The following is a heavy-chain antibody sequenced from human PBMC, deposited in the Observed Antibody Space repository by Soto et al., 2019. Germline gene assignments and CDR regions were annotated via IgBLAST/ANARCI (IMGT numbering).Heavy chain of an antibody. CDR3: AKEINSGYDSDYYYYMDV. V-gene: IGHV3-23*01. CDR2: ISGSGGST. J-gene: IGHJ6*03. D-gene: IGHD5-12*01. CDR1: GFTFRNYT. Sequence: GALRLSCAASGFTFRNYTLSWVRQAPGKGLEWVSAISGSGGSTYYADSVKGRFTISRDNSKNTLYLQMNSLRAEDTAVYYCAKEINSGYDSDYYYYMDVWGKGTTVTVSS.